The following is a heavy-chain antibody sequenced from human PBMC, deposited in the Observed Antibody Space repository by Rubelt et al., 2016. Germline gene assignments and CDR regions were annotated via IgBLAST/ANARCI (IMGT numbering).Heavy chain of an antibody. CDR2: IYYSGGT. Sequence: QVQLQESGPGLVKPSETLSLTCTVSGGSINSYYWSWIRQPPGKGLEWIGHIYYSGGTNYNPSPKSRVTISVDTSKNQFSLKLNSVTAADTAVYYCARSGKQWDALDYWGQGTLVTVSS. CDR1: GGSINSYY. V-gene: IGHV4-59*08. J-gene: IGHJ4*02. D-gene: IGHD6-19*01. CDR3: ARSGKQWDALDY.